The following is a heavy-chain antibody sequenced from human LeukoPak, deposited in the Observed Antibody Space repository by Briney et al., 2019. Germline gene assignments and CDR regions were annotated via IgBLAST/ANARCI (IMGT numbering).Heavy chain of an antibody. V-gene: IGHV3-11*04. CDR3: ASQYYYDSSGYYNSNWFDP. J-gene: IGHJ5*02. CDR1: GFTFSDYY. CDR2: ISRSGGTI. Sequence: GGSLRLSCAASGFTFSDYYMSWIRQAPGKGLEWVSFISRSGGTIYYADSVKGRFTISRDNAKNSLYLQVNSLRAEDTAVYYCASQYYYDSSGYYNSNWFDPWGQGTLVTVSS. D-gene: IGHD3-22*01.